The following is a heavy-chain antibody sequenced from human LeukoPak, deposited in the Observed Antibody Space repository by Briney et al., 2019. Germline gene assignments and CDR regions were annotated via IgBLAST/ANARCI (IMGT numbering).Heavy chain of an antibody. CDR2: ISYGGSNK. J-gene: IGHJ6*02. CDR3: ARAEGSYYYYGMDV. D-gene: IGHD3-10*01. V-gene: IGHV3-30-3*01. CDR1: GFTFSSYA. Sequence: GGSLRLSCAASGFTFSSYAMHWVRQAPGKGLEWVAVISYGGSNKYYADSVKGRFTISRDNSKNTLYLQMNSLRAEDTAVYYCARAEGSYYYYGMDVWGQGTTVTVSS.